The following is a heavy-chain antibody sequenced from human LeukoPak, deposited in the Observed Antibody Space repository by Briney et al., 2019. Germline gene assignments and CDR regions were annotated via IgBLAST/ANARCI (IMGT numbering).Heavy chain of an antibody. J-gene: IGHJ4*02. Sequence: GGSLRLSCAASGFTFSSYSMNWVRQAPGKGLEWVSSISSSSSYIYYADSVKGRFTISRDNAKNSLYLQMNSLRAEDTAVYYCARETATVTTLFDYWGQGTLVTVSS. V-gene: IGHV3-21*01. D-gene: IGHD4-17*01. CDR1: GFTFSSYS. CDR3: ARETATVTTLFDY. CDR2: ISSSSSYI.